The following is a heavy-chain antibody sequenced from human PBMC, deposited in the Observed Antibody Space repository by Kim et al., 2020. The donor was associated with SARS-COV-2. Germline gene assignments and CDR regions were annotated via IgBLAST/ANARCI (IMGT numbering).Heavy chain of an antibody. CDR3: ARDSPRPGTSLPSLGAFDI. J-gene: IGHJ3*02. CDR1: GGTFSSYA. Sequence: SVKVSCKASGGTFSSYAISWVRQAPGQGLEWMGGIIPIFGTANYAQKFQGRVTITADEPTSTAYMELSSLRSEDTAVYYCARDSPRPGTSLPSLGAFDIWGQGRMVTGSS. D-gene: IGHD2-2*01. V-gene: IGHV1-69*13. CDR2: IIPIFGTA.